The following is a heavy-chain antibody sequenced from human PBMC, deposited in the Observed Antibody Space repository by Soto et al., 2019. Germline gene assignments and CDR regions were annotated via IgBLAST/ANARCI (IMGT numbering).Heavy chain of an antibody. J-gene: IGHJ5*02. CDR3: TTDRVGVVVTAIWFDP. CDR2: IKSKTDGGTT. V-gene: IGHV3-15*01. Sequence: GGSLRLSCAASGFTFSNAWMSWVRQAPGKGLEWVGRIKSKTDGGTTDYAAPVKGRFTISRDDSKNTLYLQMNSLKTEDTAVYYCTTDRVGVVVTAIWFDPWGQGTLVTVSS. D-gene: IGHD2-21*02. CDR1: GFTFSNAW.